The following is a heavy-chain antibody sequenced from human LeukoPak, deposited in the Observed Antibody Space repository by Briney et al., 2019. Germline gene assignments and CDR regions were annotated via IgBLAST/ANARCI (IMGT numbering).Heavy chain of an antibody. CDR3: ATTTIRLGY. J-gene: IGHJ4*02. CDR1: GGSISSSSDY. CDR2: MYYRGST. V-gene: IGHV4-39*07. Sequence: SETLSLTCTVSGGSISSSSDYWGWIRQPPGKGLEWIGSMYYRGSTYHNPSLKSRATISVDTSKNQFSLKLSSVTAADTAVYYCATTTIRLGYWGQGTLVTVSS. D-gene: IGHD1-26*01.